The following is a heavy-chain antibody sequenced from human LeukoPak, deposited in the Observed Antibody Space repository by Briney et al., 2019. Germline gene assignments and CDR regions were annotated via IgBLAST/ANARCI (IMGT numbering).Heavy chain of an antibody. V-gene: IGHV3-7*03. CDR2: IKQDGSEK. CDR1: GFTFSSYW. J-gene: IGHJ4*02. Sequence: GGSLRLSCAASGFTFSSYWMSWVRQAPGKGLEWVANIKQDGSEKYYVDSVEGRFTISRDNAKNSLYLQMNSLRAEDTAVYYCAREDLSLTGSLEDWGQGTLVTVSS. D-gene: IGHD1-14*01. CDR3: AREDLSLTGSLED.